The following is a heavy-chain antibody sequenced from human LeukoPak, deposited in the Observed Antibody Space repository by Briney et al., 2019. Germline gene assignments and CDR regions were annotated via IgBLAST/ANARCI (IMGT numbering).Heavy chain of an antibody. D-gene: IGHD6-13*01. J-gene: IGHJ5*02. CDR3: ARDRSGSRWRWFDP. Sequence: ASVTVSCTASGYTFTNYYIHWVRQAPGQGLERMGIINPTGGSASYAQKFQGRVSMTSDTSTSTLYSELSSLRSEDTAVYYCARDRSGSRWRWFDPWGQGTLVTVSS. CDR1: GYTFTNYY. CDR2: INPTGGSA. V-gene: IGHV1-46*01.